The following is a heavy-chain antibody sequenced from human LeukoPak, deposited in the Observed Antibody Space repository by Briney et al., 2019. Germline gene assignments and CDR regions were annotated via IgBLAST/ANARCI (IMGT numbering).Heavy chain of an antibody. J-gene: IGHJ4*02. CDR1: GYTFTGYY. D-gene: IGHD3-9*01. CDR3: ARNYDILTGYMEGLYDY. Sequence: GASVKVSCKASGYTFTGYYMHWVRQAPGQGLEWMGWINPNSGGTNYAQKFQGRVTMTRDTSISTAYMELSRLRSDDTAVYYCARNYDILTGYMEGLYDYWGQGTLVTVSS. V-gene: IGHV1-2*02. CDR2: INPNSGGT.